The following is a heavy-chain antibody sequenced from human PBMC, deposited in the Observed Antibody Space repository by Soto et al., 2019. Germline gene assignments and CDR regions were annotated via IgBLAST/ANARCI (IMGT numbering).Heavy chain of an antibody. J-gene: IGHJ4*02. CDR2: IYPGDSDT. CDR3: ARQDYYDSSGYYNEEYYFDY. V-gene: IGHV5-51*01. D-gene: IGHD3-22*01. CDR1: GYSFTSYW. Sequence: GESLKISCKGSGYSFTSYWIGWVRQMPGKGLEWMGIIYPGDSDTRYSPSFQGQVTISADQSISTAYLQWSSLKASDTAMYYCARQDYYDSSGYYNEEYYFDYWGQGTLVTVSS.